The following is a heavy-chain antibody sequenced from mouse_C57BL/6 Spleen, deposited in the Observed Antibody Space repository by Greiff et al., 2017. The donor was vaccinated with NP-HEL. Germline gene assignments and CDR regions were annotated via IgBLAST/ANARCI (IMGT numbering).Heavy chain of an antibody. CDR2: ISDGGSYT. CDR3: AREWGQLRPYYFDY. CDR1: GFTFSSYA. V-gene: IGHV5-4*01. J-gene: IGHJ2*01. D-gene: IGHD3-2*02. Sequence: EVKLMESGGGLVKPGGSLKLSCAASGFTFSSYAMSWVRQTPEKRLEWVATISDGGSYTYYPDNVKGRFTISRDNAKNNLYLQMSHLKSEDTAMYYCAREWGQLRPYYFDYWGQGTTLTVSS.